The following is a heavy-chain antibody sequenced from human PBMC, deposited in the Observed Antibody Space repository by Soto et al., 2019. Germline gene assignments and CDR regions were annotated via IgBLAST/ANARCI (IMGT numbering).Heavy chain of an antibody. CDR1: GFTFSTYA. D-gene: IGHD3-16*01. V-gene: IGHV3-23*04. CDR3: VLGDAGDY. J-gene: IGHJ4*02. CDR2: ISGSGGST. Sequence: EVQLVESGGGLVQPGGSLRLSCAASGFTFSTYAMSWVRQAPGKGLEWVSAISGSGGSTYYADSVKGRFTISRDNSKNTLYLQLPGMRDEDTALYYCVLGDAGDYCGQGTLVTLSS.